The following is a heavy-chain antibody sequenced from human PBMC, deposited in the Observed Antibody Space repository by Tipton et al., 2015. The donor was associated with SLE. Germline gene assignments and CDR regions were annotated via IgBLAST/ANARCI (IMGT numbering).Heavy chain of an antibody. CDR2: INHSGST. CDR3: ARGGGSYQRTFDY. CDR1: GGSFSGYY. J-gene: IGHJ4*02. Sequence: TLSLTCAVYGGSFSGYYWSWIRQPPGKGLEWIGKINHSGSTNYNPPLKSRVTISVDTSKNQFSLKLSSVTAADTAVYYCARGGGSYQRTFDYWGQGTLVTVSS. V-gene: IGHV4-34*01. D-gene: IGHD1-26*01.